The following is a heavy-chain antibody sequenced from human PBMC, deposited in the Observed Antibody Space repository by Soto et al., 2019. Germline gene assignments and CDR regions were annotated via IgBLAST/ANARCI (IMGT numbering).Heavy chain of an antibody. J-gene: IGHJ6*02. D-gene: IGHD6-19*01. CDR2: MNPNSGNT. CDR1: GYTFTSYD. CDR3: ASLLYQVALDGPIYYYGIDV. V-gene: IGHV1-8*01. Sequence: ASVKVSCKASGYTFTSYDINWVRQATGQGLEWMGWMNPNSGNTGYAQKFQGRVTMTRNTSISTAYMELSSLRSEDTAVYYCASLLYQVALDGPIYYYGIDVWGQGPTVTV.